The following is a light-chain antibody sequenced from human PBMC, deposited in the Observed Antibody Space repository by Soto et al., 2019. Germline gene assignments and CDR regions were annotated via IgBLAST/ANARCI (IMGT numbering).Light chain of an antibody. CDR1: SSDVGAYNF. J-gene: IGLJ1*01. CDR2: DVA. V-gene: IGLV2-14*03. CDR3: MSFTSSNTYV. Sequence: QSVLTQPASVSGSPGQSITISCTGTSSDVGAYNFVSWYQHYPDKAPKVVIYDVANRPSGVSYRFSASKSGNTAPLTFSGLQAEDEADYYCMSFTSSNTYVFGTGTKVTVL.